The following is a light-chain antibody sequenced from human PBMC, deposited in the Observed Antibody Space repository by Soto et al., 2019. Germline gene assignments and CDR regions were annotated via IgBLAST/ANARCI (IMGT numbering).Light chain of an antibody. CDR3: QQFGNSPPYT. Sequence: EVVLTQSPGTLCLSPGERATLSCRASQSVSSSYLAWYQQKPGQAPRLLIYAASSRATGIPDRFSGSGSGTDFTLTISRLEPEDCGVYYCQQFGNSPPYTFGQGTKLEIK. V-gene: IGKV3-20*01. J-gene: IGKJ2*01. CDR2: AAS. CDR1: QSVSSSY.